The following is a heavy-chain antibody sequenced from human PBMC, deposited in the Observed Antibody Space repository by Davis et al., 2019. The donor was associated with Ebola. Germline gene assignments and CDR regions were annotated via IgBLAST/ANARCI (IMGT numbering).Heavy chain of an antibody. CDR3: AKDRGGNSHY. CDR1: GFTFISYD. J-gene: IGHJ4*02. D-gene: IGHD3-16*01. Sequence: PGGSLRLSCAASGFTFISYDMSWVRQVPGKGLEWVSTISTNEDHTHYSDSVKGRFTISRDNSKNTLYLQMNSLRAEDTATYYCAKDRGGNSHYWGQGTLVTVSS. V-gene: IGHV3-23*01. CDR2: ISTNEDHT.